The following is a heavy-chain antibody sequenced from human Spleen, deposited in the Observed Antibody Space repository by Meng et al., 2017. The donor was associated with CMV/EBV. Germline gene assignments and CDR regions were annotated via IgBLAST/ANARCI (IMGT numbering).Heavy chain of an antibody. V-gene: IGHV3-23*03. Sequence: GGSLRLSCAASGFTVSSNYMSWVRQAPGKGLEWVSVIYSGNDSTYYADSVKGRFTVSRDNSKNTLSLQMNSLRGEDTAVYYCAKEGVYDFWSDSYYAMDVWGQGTTVTVSS. CDR1: GFTVSSNY. CDR3: AKEGVYDFWSDSYYAMDV. CDR2: IYSGNDST. J-gene: IGHJ6*02. D-gene: IGHD3-3*01.